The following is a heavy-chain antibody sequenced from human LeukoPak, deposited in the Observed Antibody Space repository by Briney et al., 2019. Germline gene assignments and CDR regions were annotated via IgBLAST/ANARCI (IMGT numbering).Heavy chain of an antibody. J-gene: IGHJ4*02. D-gene: IGHD5-12*01. CDR2: INHSGSTS. Sequence: PSETLSLTCAVYGVSFSGYFWNWIRQPPGKGLEWIGEINHSGSTSNHNPSLKSRVTMSVDTSKNQFSLKLSSVTAADTAVYYCARKSGYARDYWGQGNLVTVSS. CDR3: ARKSGYARDY. V-gene: IGHV4-34*01. CDR1: GVSFSGYF.